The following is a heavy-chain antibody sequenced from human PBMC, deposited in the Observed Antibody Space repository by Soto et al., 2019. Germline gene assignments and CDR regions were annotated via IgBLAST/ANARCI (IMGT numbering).Heavy chain of an antibody. J-gene: IGHJ6*02. Sequence: QVQLVQSGAEVKKPGASVKVSCKASGYTFTSYGISWVRQAPGQGLEWMGWISAYNGNTNYAQKRQGRVTMTTETSTSTAYMELRRLRSDDSAVYDCARDNPAVVRLLEWLPIDYYYGMDFWGQGTTVTVS. CDR2: ISAYNGNT. CDR1: GYTFTSYG. D-gene: IGHD3-3*01. V-gene: IGHV1-18*01. CDR3: ARDNPAVVRLLEWLPIDYYYGMDF.